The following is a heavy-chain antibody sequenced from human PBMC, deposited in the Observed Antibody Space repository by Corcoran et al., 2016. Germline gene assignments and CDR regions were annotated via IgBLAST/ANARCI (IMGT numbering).Heavy chain of an antibody. CDR2: ISYDGSNK. CDR1: GFTFSSYG. D-gene: IGHD3-10*01. J-gene: IGHJ3*02. V-gene: IGHV3-30*18. CDR3: AKQHHSGDLGAVDI. Sequence: QVQLVESGGGVVQPGRSLRLSCAASGFTFSSYGMHWVRQAPGKGLEWVAVISYDGSNKYYADSVKGRFTISRDNSKNTLYLQMNSLRAEDTAVYYCAKQHHSGDLGAVDIWGQGTMVTVSS.